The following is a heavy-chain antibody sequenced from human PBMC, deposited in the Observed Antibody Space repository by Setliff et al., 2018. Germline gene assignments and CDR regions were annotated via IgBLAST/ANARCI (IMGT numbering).Heavy chain of an antibody. D-gene: IGHD5-12*01. CDR2: ISHSGSA. Sequence: SETLSLTCAVYGGSFSTYFWSWIRQPPGKGLEWIGEISHSGSANYNPSLKSRVTMSVDTSKKRFSLMLRSVTVADTAIYYCARNWRDSGYDYWGQGIVVTVSS. V-gene: IGHV4-34*01. CDR1: GGSFSTYF. CDR3: ARNWRDSGYDY. J-gene: IGHJ4*02.